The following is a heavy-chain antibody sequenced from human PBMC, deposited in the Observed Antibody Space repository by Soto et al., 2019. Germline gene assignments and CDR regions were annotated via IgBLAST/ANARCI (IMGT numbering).Heavy chain of an antibody. CDR3: ARNGAYYSFDY. D-gene: IGHD2-8*01. Sequence: QVQLVQSGAEVRKPGASVKVSCKTSGYTFTSYGISWVRQAPGQGLEWMGWISGYNGDTNYAQKFQGRVTMTTDTSTRTANMELRTLRSDDTAVYYCARNGAYYSFDYWGQGTLVTVSS. J-gene: IGHJ4*02. CDR2: ISGYNGDT. V-gene: IGHV1-18*01. CDR1: GYTFTSYG.